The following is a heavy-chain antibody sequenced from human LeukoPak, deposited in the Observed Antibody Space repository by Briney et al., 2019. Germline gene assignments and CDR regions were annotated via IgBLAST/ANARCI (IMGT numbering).Heavy chain of an antibody. CDR2: VYYSGIT. D-gene: IGHD4-17*01. CDR1: GDSVSGGTYY. CDR3: ARLGTTGNWVDP. J-gene: IGHJ5*02. V-gene: IGHV4-61*01. Sequence: SETLSLTCTVSGDSVSGGTYYWTWIRQPPGKGLEWIGCVYYSGITNYSPSLKSRVTISLDTSKGQFSLKLSSVTAADTAVYYCARLGTTGNWVDPWGQGTLVTVSS.